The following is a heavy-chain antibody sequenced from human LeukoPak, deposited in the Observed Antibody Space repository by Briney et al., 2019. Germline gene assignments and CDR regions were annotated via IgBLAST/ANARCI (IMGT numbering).Heavy chain of an antibody. Sequence: PGGSLRLSCAASGFIFSSYWMAWVRQAPGKGLEWVANIKEDGSEKNYVDSVKGRFTISRDNAKNSLYLQMNSLRAEDTAVYYCARDAGYGYDRFDYWGQETQVTVSS. J-gene: IGHJ4*02. CDR3: ARDAGYGYDRFDY. V-gene: IGHV3-7*01. D-gene: IGHD5-18*01. CDR2: IKEDGSEK. CDR1: GFIFSSYW.